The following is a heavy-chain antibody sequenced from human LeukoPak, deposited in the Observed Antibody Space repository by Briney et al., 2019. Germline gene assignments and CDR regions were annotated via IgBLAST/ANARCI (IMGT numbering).Heavy chain of an antibody. Sequence: GASVNVSCKASGYTFTSYAMNWVRQAPGQGLEWMGWINTNTGNPTYAQGFTGRFVFSLDTSVSTAYPQISSLKAEDTAVYYCARPVREKAFDIWGQGTMVTVSS. CDR1: GYTFTSYA. D-gene: IGHD1-26*01. V-gene: IGHV7-4-1*02. CDR2: INTNTGNP. CDR3: ARPVREKAFDI. J-gene: IGHJ3*02.